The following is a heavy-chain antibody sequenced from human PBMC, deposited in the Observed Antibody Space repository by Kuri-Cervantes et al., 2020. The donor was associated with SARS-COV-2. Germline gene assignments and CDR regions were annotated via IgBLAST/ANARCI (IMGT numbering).Heavy chain of an antibody. J-gene: IGHJ5*02. CDR1: GYTFTSYG. D-gene: IGHD3-3*01. Sequence: ASVKVSCKASGYTFTSYGISWVRQAPGQGLEWMGWISAHNGNTNYAQKLQGRVTMTTDTSTSTAYMELRSLRSDDTAVYYCARGRGQVITIFGVDPWRGGWFDPWGQGTLVTVSS. CDR2: ISAHNGNT. CDR3: ARGRGQVITIFGVDPWRGGWFDP. V-gene: IGHV1-18*01.